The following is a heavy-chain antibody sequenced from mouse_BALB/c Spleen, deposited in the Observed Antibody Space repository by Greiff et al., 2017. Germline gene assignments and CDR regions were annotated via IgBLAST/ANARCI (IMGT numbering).Heavy chain of an antibody. J-gene: IGHJ1*01. D-gene: IGHD2-2*01. CDR3: AREGLRRYFDV. CDR2: INPYNDGT. Sequence: EVQLQQSGPELVKPGASVKMSCKASGYTFTSYAMHWVKQKPGQGLEWIGYINPYNDGTKYNEKFKGKATLTSDESSSTAYMELSSLTSEDSAVYYCAREGLRRYFDVWGAGTTDTVSS. V-gene: IGHV1-14*01. CDR1: GYTFTSYA.